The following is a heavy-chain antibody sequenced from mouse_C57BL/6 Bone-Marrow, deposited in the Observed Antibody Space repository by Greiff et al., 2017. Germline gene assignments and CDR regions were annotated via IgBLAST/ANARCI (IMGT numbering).Heavy chain of an antibody. CDR1: GYTFTSYW. D-gene: IGHD4-1*01. CDR3: ARDEGLGRAWFAY. V-gene: IGHV1-55*01. Sequence: QVQLQQPGAELVKPGASVKMSCKASGYTFTSYWITWVKQRPGQGLEWIGDISPGSGSTNYNEKFKSKDTLTVDTSSSTAYMQLSSLTSEDSAVYYCARDEGLGRAWFAYWGQGTLVTVSA. J-gene: IGHJ3*01. CDR2: ISPGSGST.